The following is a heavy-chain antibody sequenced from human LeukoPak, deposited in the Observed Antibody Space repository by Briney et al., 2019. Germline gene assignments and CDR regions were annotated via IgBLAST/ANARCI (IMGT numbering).Heavy chain of an antibody. CDR1: GFSLTSGYY. CDR3: ARQKAGTTGRSLDV. V-gene: IGHV4-38-2*01. Sequence: SETLSLTCAVSGFSLTSGYYWAWIRQSPGKALEWIGNVYYTGNTHYSPSLKSRVIISADTSKNEVSLNLTSVTAADTATYYCARQKAGTTGRSLDVWGTGTTVIVSS. J-gene: IGHJ6*04. CDR2: VYYTGNT. D-gene: IGHD3-10*01.